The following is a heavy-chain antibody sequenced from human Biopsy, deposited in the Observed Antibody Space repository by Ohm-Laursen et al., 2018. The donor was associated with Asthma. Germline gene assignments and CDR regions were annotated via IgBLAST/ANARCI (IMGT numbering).Heavy chain of an antibody. V-gene: IGHV1-24*01. CDR2: HDHEEGGT. Sequence: ASVKVSCKISGYSLTDLSMHWVRQAPGQGLEWMGGHDHEEGGTVNARRFQGRVTMTEDTSTDTAYMELSSLSSDDTAVYYCASDFPKDYVRYNFQFWGQGTLVTSPQ. J-gene: IGHJ4*02. CDR3: ASDFPKDYVRYNFQF. CDR1: GYSLTDLS. D-gene: IGHD4-17*01.